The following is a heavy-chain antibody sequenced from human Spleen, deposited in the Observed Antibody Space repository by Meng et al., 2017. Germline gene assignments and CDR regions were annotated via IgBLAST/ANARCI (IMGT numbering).Heavy chain of an antibody. D-gene: IGHD6-13*01. Sequence: ASVKVSCKASGYTFTGYYIHWVRQAPGQGLEYMGWLIPNNGGTMYTQKFQGRVTMTRDTSISTAYMELSRLRSDDTAVYYCARDIVTGSSWYNWFDPWGQGTLVTISS. CDR3: ARDIVTGSSWYNWFDP. V-gene: IGHV1-2*02. CDR2: LIPNNGGT. J-gene: IGHJ5*02. CDR1: GYTFTGYY.